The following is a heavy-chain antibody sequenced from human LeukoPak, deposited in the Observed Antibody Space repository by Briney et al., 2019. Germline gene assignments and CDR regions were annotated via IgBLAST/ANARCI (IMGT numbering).Heavy chain of an antibody. J-gene: IGHJ4*02. Sequence: GGSLRLSCVASGFSFSAYIMHWVRQAPGKGLEYVSAIRSDGSSTFYPNSVKGRFTISRDNSKSTLYLQMGGLRAEDTAAYYCTRRYGGHSGWARYHDSWGQGTPVTVSS. CDR2: IRSDGSST. CDR3: TRRYGGHSGWARYHDS. D-gene: IGHD6-19*01. CDR1: GFSFSAYI. V-gene: IGHV3-64*01.